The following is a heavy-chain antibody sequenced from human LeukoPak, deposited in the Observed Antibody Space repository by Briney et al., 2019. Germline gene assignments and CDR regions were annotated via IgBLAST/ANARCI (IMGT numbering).Heavy chain of an antibody. D-gene: IGHD4-17*01. CDR3: ARADHGDYGGGYMDV. Sequence: WGSLRLSCAASGCTFSRYWMSWVRQAPGKGLEWVANIKEDGSGTYYVDSVKGRFTISRDNAKQSLYLQMNSLRVEDTAVYYCARADHGDYGGGYMDVWGKGTKVTVSS. CDR1: GCTFSRYW. CDR2: IKEDGSGT. J-gene: IGHJ6*03. V-gene: IGHV3-7*01.